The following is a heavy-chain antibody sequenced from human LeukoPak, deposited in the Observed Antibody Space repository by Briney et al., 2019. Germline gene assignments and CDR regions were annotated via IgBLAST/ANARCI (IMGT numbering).Heavy chain of an antibody. V-gene: IGHV4-34*01. CDR3: ARTTVTTGFDP. CDR1: GGSFSGYY. J-gene: IGHJ5*02. D-gene: IGHD4-17*01. Sequence: SETLSLTCAVYGGSFSGYYWSWIRQPPGKGLEWIGEINHSGSTNYNPSLKSRVTISVDTSKNQFSLKLSSVTAADTAVYYCARTTVTTGFDPWGQGTLVTVSS. CDR2: INHSGST.